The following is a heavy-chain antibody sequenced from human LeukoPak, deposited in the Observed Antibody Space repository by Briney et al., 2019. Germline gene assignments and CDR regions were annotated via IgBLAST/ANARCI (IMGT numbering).Heavy chain of an antibody. CDR2: INPYSDAL. CDR1: GYSFSDFY. Sequence: ASVTVSCKASGYSFSDFYLNWVRQAPGQGLEWMGWINPYSDALIYAEKFQDRVTMTWDTSTATAYMELTRLTSDDTAVYYCATATVTHTRDPWGQGSLVTVSS. V-gene: IGHV1-2*02. D-gene: IGHD1-1*01. J-gene: IGHJ5*02. CDR3: ATATVTHTRDP.